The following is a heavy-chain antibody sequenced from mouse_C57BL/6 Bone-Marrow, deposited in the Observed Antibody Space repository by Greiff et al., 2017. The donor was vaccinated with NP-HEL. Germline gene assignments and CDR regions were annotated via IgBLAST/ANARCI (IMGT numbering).Heavy chain of an antibody. V-gene: IGHV1-4*01. CDR1: GYTFTSYT. J-gene: IGHJ4*01. CDR3: ARHPLWSYYYAMDY. D-gene: IGHD1-1*02. Sequence: QVQLQQSGAELARPGASVKMSCKASGYTFTSYTMHWVKQRPGQGLEWIGYINPSSGYPKYNQKFKDKATLTADKSSSTAYMQLSSLTSEDSAVYYCARHPLWSYYYAMDYWGQGTSVTVSS. CDR2: INPSSGYP.